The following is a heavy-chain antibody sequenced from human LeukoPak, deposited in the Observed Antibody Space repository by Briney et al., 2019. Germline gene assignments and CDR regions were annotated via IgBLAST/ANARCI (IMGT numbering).Heavy chain of an antibody. CDR3: AARPRGDSPYFDF. V-gene: IGHV3-66*01. J-gene: IGHJ4*02. D-gene: IGHD4-17*01. Sequence: GGSLRLSCAVSGHTVSGNYMSWVRQAPGKGLEWVSGIYSGGSTYYADSVKGRFTVSRDSSKNTLYLQMNSLKAEDTAVYFCAARPRGDSPYFDFWGQGTLVTVSS. CDR1: GHTVSGNY. CDR2: IYSGGST.